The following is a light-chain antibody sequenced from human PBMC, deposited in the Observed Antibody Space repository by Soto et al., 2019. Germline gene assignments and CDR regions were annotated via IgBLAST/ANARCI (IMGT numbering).Light chain of an antibody. J-gene: IGKJ5*01. CDR2: DAS. V-gene: IGKV1-33*01. CDR3: QQYENLPT. CDR1: QTISSW. Sequence: DIQMTQSPSTLSGSVGDRVTITCRASQTISSWLARYQQKPGRAPKLLIYDASNLEAGVPSRFRGSGSGTDFTFTISRLQPEDIATYYCQQYENLPTFGQGTRLEIK.